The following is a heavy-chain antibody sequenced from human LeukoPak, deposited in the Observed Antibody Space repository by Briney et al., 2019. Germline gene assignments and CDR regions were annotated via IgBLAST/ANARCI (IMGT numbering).Heavy chain of an antibody. CDR1: GFTFSSYA. V-gene: IGHV3-23*01. Sequence: GGSLRRYCAASGFTFSSYAMSWVRQAPGKGLEWVSAISGSGGSTYYADSVKGRFTISRDNSKNTLYLQMNSLRAEATAVCYCARLKHDSSGHTSTVYCDYWLQGTLVTVPS. J-gene: IGHJ4*02. D-gene: IGHD3-22*01. CDR2: ISGSGGST. CDR3: ARLKHDSSGHTSTVYCDY.